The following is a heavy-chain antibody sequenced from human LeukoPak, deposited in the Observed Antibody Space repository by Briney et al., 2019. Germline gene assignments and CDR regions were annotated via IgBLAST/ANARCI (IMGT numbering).Heavy chain of an antibody. CDR3: ARGWGINFPYLDY. CDR2: IRFDGSRV. J-gene: IGHJ4*02. CDR1: GLNFDTHD. V-gene: IGHV3-33*01. D-gene: IGHD3-16*01. Sequence: AGGSLRLSCAAPGLNFDTHDMHWVRQAPGKGLEWVAGIRFDGSRVFYIDSVKGRITVSRDNSKTTLFLQMSSLRVQDTAVYFCARGWGINFPYLDYWGQGSLVTVSS.